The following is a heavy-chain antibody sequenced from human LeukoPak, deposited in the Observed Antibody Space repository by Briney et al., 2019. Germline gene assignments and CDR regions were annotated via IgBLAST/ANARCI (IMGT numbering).Heavy chain of an antibody. CDR1: GFTFSSYG. CDR2: IRYDGSNK. D-gene: IGHD6-6*01. J-gene: IGHJ4*02. Sequence: GGSLRLSCAASGFTFSSYGMHWVRQAPGKGLEWVAFIRYDGSNKYYADSVKGRFTISRDNSKNTLYLQMNSLRAEDTAVYYCAREASASSSDFDNWGQGTLVTVSS. CDR3: AREASASSSDFDN. V-gene: IGHV3-30*02.